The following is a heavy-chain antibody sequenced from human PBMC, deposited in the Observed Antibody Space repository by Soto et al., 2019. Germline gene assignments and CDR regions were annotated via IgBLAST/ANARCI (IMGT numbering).Heavy chain of an antibody. J-gene: IGHJ6*01. CDR2: IWYDGSKI. Sequence: QVQLVQSGGGLVQPGGSLRLSCAASGFTFSSYGMHWVGQAPGKGLEWVAVIWYDGSKIYYADSVKGRFTISRDNSKSTLYLQMNSLRAEDTAVYYCARPLEQHQLGFGMDVWGQGSPVTVSS. CDR3: ARPLEQHQLGFGMDV. CDR1: GFTFSSYG. V-gene: IGHV3-33*01. D-gene: IGHD6-13*01.